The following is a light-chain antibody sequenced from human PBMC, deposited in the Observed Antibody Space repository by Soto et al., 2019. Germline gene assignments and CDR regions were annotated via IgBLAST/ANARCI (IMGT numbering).Light chain of an antibody. CDR1: SSNIGTNA. CDR3: AAWDDSLNGYV. Sequence: QSVLTQPPSASGTPGQRVTISCSGGSSNIGTNAVNWYQQLPGTAPKLLIYNNNQRPSRVPDRFSGSKSGTSASLAISGLQSEDEADYYCAAWDDSLNGYVFGTGTKLTVL. J-gene: IGLJ1*01. CDR2: NNN. V-gene: IGLV1-44*01.